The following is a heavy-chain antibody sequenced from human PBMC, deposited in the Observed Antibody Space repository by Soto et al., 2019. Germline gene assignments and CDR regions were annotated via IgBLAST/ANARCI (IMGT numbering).Heavy chain of an antibody. J-gene: IGHJ4*02. CDR1: GFTVSSNY. CDR2: TWYDGSQT. Sequence: GGSLRLSCAASGFTVSSNYMSWVRQAPGKGLEWVAVTWYDGSQTYYADSVKGRFTISRDNSKSALFLQMDSLRAEDTAIYYCARYNSGHSDYWGQGTLVTVSS. CDR3: ARYNSGHSDY. D-gene: IGHD1-1*01. V-gene: IGHV3-33*08.